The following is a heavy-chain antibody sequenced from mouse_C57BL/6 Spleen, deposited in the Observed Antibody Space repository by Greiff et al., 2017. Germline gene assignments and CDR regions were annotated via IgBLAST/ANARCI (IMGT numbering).Heavy chain of an antibody. V-gene: IGHV1-55*01. Sequence: QVQLKQPGAELVKPGASVKMSCEASGYTFTSYWITWVKPRPGQGLEWIGDICPGSGSTNYNEKFKCKATRTVDKSSITAYMQISRLTSADTAVYYWARLQDAMDYWGQGTSVTVSS. CDR2: ICPGSGST. CDR3: ARLQDAMDY. J-gene: IGHJ4*01. CDR1: GYTFTSYW.